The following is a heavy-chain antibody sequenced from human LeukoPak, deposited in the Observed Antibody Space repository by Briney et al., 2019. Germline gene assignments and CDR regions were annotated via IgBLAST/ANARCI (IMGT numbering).Heavy chain of an antibody. CDR2: IYYSGST. D-gene: IGHD6-13*01. J-gene: IGHJ4*02. V-gene: IGHV4-39*01. CDR3: ARQIAAGPDY. CDR1: GGSISSSSSY. Sequence: SETLSLTCTVSGGSISSSSSYWGWIRQPPGKGLEWIGSIYYSGSTYYNPSLKSRVTISVDTSKNQFSLKLSSVTAADTAVYYCARQIAAGPDYWGQGTLVAVSS.